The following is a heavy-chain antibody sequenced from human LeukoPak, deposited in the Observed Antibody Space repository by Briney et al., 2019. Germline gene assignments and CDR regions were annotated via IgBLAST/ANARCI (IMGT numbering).Heavy chain of an antibody. CDR2: ISAYNGNT. Sequence: ASVKVSCKASGYTFTSYGISWVRQAPGQGLEWMGWISAYNGNTNYAQNVQGRVTMTTDTSTSTAYMELRSLRSDDTAVCYCARVLGGWFGESHEDYWGQGTLVTVSS. CDR3: ARVLGGWFGESHEDY. D-gene: IGHD3-10*01. CDR1: GYTFTSYG. J-gene: IGHJ4*02. V-gene: IGHV1-18*04.